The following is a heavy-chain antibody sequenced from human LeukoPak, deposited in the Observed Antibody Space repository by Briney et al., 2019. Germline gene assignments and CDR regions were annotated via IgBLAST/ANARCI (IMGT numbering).Heavy chain of an antibody. CDR1: GYSVSSGYY. J-gene: IGHJ4*02. D-gene: IGHD1-26*01. CDR3: ARRGAATQFDY. V-gene: IGHV4-38-2*02. Sequence: PSETLSLTCTVSGYSVSSGYYWGWLRQPPGKGLEWIGSIYHSGITYYNPSLKSRVTMSVDTSKNQFSLKLRSVTAADTAVYYCARRGAATQFDYWGQGTLVTVSS. CDR2: IYHSGIT.